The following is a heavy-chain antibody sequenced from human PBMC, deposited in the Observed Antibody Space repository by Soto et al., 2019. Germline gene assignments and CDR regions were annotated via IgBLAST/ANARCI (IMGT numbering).Heavy chain of an antibody. D-gene: IGHD1-1*01. Sequence: QVQLQESGPGLVKPSQTLSLTCTVSGGSISSGGYYWSWIRQHPGKGLEWSGYIYYSGSTYYNPSLKSRVTISVDTSKNQFSLKLSSVTAADTAVYYCARDQLEGRERTRGWYFDLWGRGTLVTVSS. CDR2: IYYSGST. V-gene: IGHV4-31*03. CDR1: GGSISSGGYY. CDR3: ARDQLEGRERTRGWYFDL. J-gene: IGHJ2*01.